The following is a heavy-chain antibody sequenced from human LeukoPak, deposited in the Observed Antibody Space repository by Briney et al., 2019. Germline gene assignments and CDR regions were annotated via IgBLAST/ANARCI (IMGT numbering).Heavy chain of an antibody. CDR3: ARDRGTWYFDL. V-gene: IGHV4-59*01. CDR1: SGSISSYY. D-gene: IGHD1-7*01. J-gene: IGHJ2*01. Sequence: PSETLSLTCTVSSGSISSYYWSWIRLPPGKGLEWIGYIYYSGSTTYNPSLKGRVTISVDTSKNQFSLKLSSVTAADTAVYYCARDRGTWYFDLWGRGTLVTVSS. CDR2: IYYSGST.